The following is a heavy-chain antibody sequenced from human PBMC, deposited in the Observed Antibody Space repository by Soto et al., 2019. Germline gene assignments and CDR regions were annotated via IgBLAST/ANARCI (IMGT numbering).Heavy chain of an antibody. V-gene: IGHV3-66*01. D-gene: IGHD3-22*01. Sequence: TGGSLRLSCAASGFTVSSNYMSWVRQAPGKGLEWVSVIYSGGSTYYADSVKGRFTISRDNSKNTLYLQMNSLRAEDTAVYYCAREGYYYDSSGYLPGAFDIWGQGTMVTVSS. CDR1: GFTVSSNY. CDR3: AREGYYYDSSGYLPGAFDI. J-gene: IGHJ3*02. CDR2: IYSGGST.